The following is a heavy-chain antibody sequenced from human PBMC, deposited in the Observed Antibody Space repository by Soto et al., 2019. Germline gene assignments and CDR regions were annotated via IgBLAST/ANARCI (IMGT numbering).Heavy chain of an antibody. D-gene: IGHD2-15*01. CDR1: GGSIGSGGYY. V-gene: IGHV4-31*03. CDR2: IYYSGST. CDR3: ARADIIVALGGFDY. J-gene: IGHJ4*02. Sequence: SETLSVTCTVLGGSIGSGGYYCSWIRQHPGKGLEWIGYIYYSGSTYYKPSLKRRVAISVDTSNNQFSLKLSSVTTADTAVYYCARADIIVALGGFDYWGQGTLVTVYS.